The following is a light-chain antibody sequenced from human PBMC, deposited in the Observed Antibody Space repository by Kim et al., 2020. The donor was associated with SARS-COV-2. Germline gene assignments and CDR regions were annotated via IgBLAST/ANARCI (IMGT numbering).Light chain of an antibody. Sequence: QSALTQPASVSGSPGQSITISCTGTSSDVGGYNYVSWYQQHPGKAPKLMIYDVSKRPSGVSNRFSGSKSGNTASLTISGLQAEDEAVYYCSSYTSSSTLFGGGTQLTVL. J-gene: IGLJ2*01. CDR2: DVS. CDR3: SSYTSSSTL. V-gene: IGLV2-14*01. CDR1: SSDVGGYNY.